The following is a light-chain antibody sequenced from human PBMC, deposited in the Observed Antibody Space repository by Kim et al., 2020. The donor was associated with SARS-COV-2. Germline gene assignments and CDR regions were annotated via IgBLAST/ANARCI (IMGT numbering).Light chain of an antibody. CDR2: GAA. J-gene: IGKJ4*01. V-gene: IGKV3D-15*01. CDR1: QTVSSY. Sequence: ELVMTQSPATLSVSPGERVTLSCRASQTVSSYLAWYQQKRGQAPTLLIYGAAIRATGIPARFSGSGSGTDFTLTINGLQSEDFAVYYCQQYTNWPITFGGGTRVEMK. CDR3: QQYTNWPIT.